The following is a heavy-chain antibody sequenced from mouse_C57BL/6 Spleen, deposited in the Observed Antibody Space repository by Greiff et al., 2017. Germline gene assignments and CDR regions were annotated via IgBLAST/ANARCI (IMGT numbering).Heavy chain of an antibody. CDR2: INPSNGGT. CDR3: ARRPHYYGSSYGYFDV. Sequence: VQGVESGTELVKPGASVKLSCKASGYTFTSYWMHWVKQRPGQGLEWIGNINPSNGGTNYNEKFKSKATLTVDKSSSTAYMQLSSLTSEDSAVYYCARRPHYYGSSYGYFDVWGTGTTVTVSS. CDR1: GYTFTSYW. V-gene: IGHV1-53*01. J-gene: IGHJ1*03. D-gene: IGHD1-1*01.